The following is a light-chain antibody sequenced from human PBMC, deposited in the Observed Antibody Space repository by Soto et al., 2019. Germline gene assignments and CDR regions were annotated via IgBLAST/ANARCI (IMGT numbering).Light chain of an antibody. J-gene: IGKJ1*01. CDR1: HSFSSSY. Sequence: EIELTQSPGTLSLSLGERATLSCRASHSFSSSYLAWYQQKPGQPPRLLIYGASSRATGIPDRFSGSGSGTDFTLTIGRLEPEDFAVYYCQQYGNSPGTFGQGTKVDI. V-gene: IGKV3-20*01. CDR2: GAS. CDR3: QQYGNSPGT.